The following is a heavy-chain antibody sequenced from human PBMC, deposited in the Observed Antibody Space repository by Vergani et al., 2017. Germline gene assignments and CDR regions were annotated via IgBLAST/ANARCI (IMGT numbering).Heavy chain of an antibody. Sequence: QVQLVQSGAEVKKPGSSVKVSCKASGGTFSSYSISWVRQAPGQGLEWMGGIIPIFGTANYAQKFQGRVTITPDKSTSTAYMELSSLRSEDTAVYYCAGTGYSSGWYPPYDYWGQGTLVTVSS. D-gene: IGHD6-19*01. CDR3: AGTGYSSGWYPPYDY. J-gene: IGHJ4*02. V-gene: IGHV1-69*06. CDR1: GGTFSSYS. CDR2: IIPIFGTA.